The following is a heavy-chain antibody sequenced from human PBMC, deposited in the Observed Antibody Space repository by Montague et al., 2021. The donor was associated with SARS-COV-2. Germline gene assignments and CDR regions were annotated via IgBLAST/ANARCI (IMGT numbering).Heavy chain of an antibody. J-gene: IGHJ4*02. V-gene: IGHV6-1*01. D-gene: IGHD6-19*01. CDR2: TYYRSKWYS. Sequence: CAISGDSVSSNSVARSWIRQSPSRGLEWLGRTYYRSKWYSDYAPSLRCRLTVNPDASKNEFSLELNYVTPEDTAVYYCVRYSGWFYFDFWGQGTLVTVSS. CDR3: VRYSGWFYFDF. CDR1: GDSVSSNSVA.